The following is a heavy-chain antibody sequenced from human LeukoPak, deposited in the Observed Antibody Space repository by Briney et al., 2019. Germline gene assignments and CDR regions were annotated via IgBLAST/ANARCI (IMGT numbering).Heavy chain of an antibody. J-gene: IGHJ4*02. CDR1: GFTFSSYS. CDR2: ISSSSSYI. D-gene: IGHD6-19*01. CDR3: ATRGIAVAGLVDY. Sequence: GGSLRLSCAASGFTFSSYSMNWVRQAPGKGLEWVSSISSSSSYIYYADSVKGRFTIPRDNAKNSLYLQMNSLRAEDTAVYYCATRGIAVAGLVDYWGQGTLVTVSS. V-gene: IGHV3-21*01.